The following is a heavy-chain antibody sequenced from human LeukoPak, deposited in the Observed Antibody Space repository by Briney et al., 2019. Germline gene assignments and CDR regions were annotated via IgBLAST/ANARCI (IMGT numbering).Heavy chain of an antibody. CDR3: ATGRSCTTCYLPDY. D-gene: IGHD2-2*01. CDR1: GFTFSNNW. CDR2: INQDGGEK. Sequence: RPGGSLRLSCAVSGFTFSNNWMTWVRQAPGKGLEWVANINQDGGEKYYVDSVKGRLTISRDNAKNSLYLQMNSLRAEDTAVYHCATGRSCTTCYLPDYWGQGTLVTVSS. V-gene: IGHV3-7*01. J-gene: IGHJ4*02.